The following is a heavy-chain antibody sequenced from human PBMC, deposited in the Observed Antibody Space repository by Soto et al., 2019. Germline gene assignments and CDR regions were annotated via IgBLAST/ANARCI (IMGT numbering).Heavy chain of an antibody. V-gene: IGHV4-38-2*01. CDR2: IYYSGST. CDR1: NYSISSGYY. J-gene: IGHJ5*02. CDR3: ARLGRRWYDP. Sequence: SETLSLTCAVSNYSISSGYYWGWIRQPPEKGLEYIGSIYYSGSTYYNPSLKSRVTISVDTSKNQFSLKLSSVTAADTAVYYCARLGRRWYDPWGQGTLVTVSS.